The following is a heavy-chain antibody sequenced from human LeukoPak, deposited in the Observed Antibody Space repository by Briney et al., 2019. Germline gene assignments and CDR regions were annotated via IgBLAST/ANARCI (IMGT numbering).Heavy chain of an antibody. CDR3: ARVGNTAMVTLAFDY. Sequence: SETLSLTCTVSGYSIASAYYWGWIRQPPGKGLEWIGSFFLKGSTYYNPSLKSRVTISVDKAKNQFSLKLSSVTAADTAVYYCARVGNTAMVTLAFDYWGQGTLVTVSS. V-gene: IGHV4-38-2*02. CDR1: GYSIASAYY. J-gene: IGHJ4*02. D-gene: IGHD5-18*01. CDR2: FFLKGST.